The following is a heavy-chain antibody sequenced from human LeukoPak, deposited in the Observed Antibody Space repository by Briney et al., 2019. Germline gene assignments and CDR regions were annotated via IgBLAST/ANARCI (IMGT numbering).Heavy chain of an antibody. CDR2: ISGSGGST. Sequence: GGSLRLSCAASGFTFSSYAMSWVRQAPGKGLEWVSAISGSGGSTYYADSVKGRFTISRDNSKNTLYLQMNSLRAEDTVVYYCAKREGDYYDSSGYPPFDYWGQGTLVTVSS. CDR1: GFTFSSYA. J-gene: IGHJ4*02. CDR3: AKREGDYYDSSGYPPFDY. V-gene: IGHV3-23*01. D-gene: IGHD3-22*01.